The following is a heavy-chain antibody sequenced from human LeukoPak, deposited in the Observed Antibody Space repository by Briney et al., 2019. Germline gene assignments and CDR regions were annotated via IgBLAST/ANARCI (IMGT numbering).Heavy chain of an antibody. V-gene: IGHV5-51*01. CDR2: IYPGDSDT. CDR1: GYSFTSYW. Sequence: GESLKISCKGSGYSFTSYWIGWVRQMPGKGLEWMGIIYPGDSDTRYSPSFQGQVTISADKSISTAYLQWSSLKASDTAMYYCARNWGYYYDSSGYLHFDYWRQGTLVTVSS. J-gene: IGHJ4*02. CDR3: ARNWGYYYDSSGYLHFDY. D-gene: IGHD3-22*01.